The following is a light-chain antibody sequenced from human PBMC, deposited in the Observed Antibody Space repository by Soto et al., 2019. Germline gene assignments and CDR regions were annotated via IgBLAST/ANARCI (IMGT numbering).Light chain of an antibody. Sequence: DIQITQSPASLSASVGDRVTLTCLASQSISSYLNWYQQKPGKAPKLLIYAASSLQSGVPSRFSGSGSGTDFTLTISSLQPEDFATYYCQQSYSTPRTFGQGTKGDIK. V-gene: IGKV1-39*01. CDR3: QQSYSTPRT. CDR1: QSISSY. J-gene: IGKJ1*01. CDR2: AAS.